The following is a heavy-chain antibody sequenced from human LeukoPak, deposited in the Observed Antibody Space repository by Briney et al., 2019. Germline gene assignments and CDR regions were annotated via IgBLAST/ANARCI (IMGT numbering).Heavy chain of an antibody. CDR1: GGSISSSSYY. D-gene: IGHD4-17*01. Sequence: PSETLSLTCTVSGGSISSSSYYWGWIRQPPGKGLEWIGRIFTSGSTNYNPSLKSRVTMSLDTSKNQFSLKLTSVTAADTAVYYCARVRGATVTTGDYYYYYMDVWGKGTTVTISS. V-gene: IGHV4-39*07. J-gene: IGHJ6*03. CDR3: ARVRGATVTTGDYYYYYMDV. CDR2: IFTSGST.